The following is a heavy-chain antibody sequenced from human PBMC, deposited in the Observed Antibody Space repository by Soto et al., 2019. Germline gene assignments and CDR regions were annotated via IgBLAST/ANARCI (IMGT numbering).Heavy chain of an antibody. CDR2: IIPIYGTA. Sequence: QVQLVQSGAEVKKPGSSVKVSCKASGGTFSSFTISWVRQAPGQGLEWMGGIIPIYGTANYAQKFQGRVTITADASTRTAYIELSSLRSEDTAVYYCAKDRRADWESYYYYAMDVWGQGTTVTVSS. CDR1: GGTFSSFT. CDR3: AKDRRADWESYYYYAMDV. D-gene: IGHD1-26*01. V-gene: IGHV1-69*01. J-gene: IGHJ6*02.